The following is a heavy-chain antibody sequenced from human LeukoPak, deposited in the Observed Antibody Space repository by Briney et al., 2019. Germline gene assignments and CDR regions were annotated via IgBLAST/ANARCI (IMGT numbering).Heavy chain of an antibody. D-gene: IGHD4-11*01. CDR2: IYYSGST. V-gene: IGHV4-59*01. J-gene: IGHJ4*02. CDR3: ARVRRDYSMDFDY. Sequence: SETLSLTCTVSGGSISSYYWSWIRQPPGKGLEWIGYIYYSGSTNYNPSLKSRVTISVDTSKNQFSLKLSSVTAADTAVYYCARVRRDYSMDFDYWGQGTLVTVSS. CDR1: GGSISSYY.